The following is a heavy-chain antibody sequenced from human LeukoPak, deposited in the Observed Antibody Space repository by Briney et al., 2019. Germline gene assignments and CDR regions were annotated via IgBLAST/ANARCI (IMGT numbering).Heavy chain of an antibody. Sequence: GGSLRLSCAASGFTFSSYGMSWVRQGPGKGLEWVSYISDSSSIIYYADSVKGRFTISRDNAKNSLYLHLNSLRPEDTAVYYCARGPLTGDERLDYWGPGTLVTASP. V-gene: IGHV3-48*01. CDR2: ISDSSSII. CDR3: ARGPLTGDERLDY. CDR1: GFTFSSYG. D-gene: IGHD3-9*01. J-gene: IGHJ4*02.